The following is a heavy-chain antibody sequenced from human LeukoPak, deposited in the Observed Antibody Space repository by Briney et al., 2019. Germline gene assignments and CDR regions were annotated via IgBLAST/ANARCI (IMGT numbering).Heavy chain of an antibody. CDR2: IYPGDSDT. J-gene: IGHJ3*02. CDR1: GFTVSSNY. V-gene: IGHV5-51*01. D-gene: IGHD6-13*01. CDR3: ARIWGIAAAVWRAFDI. Sequence: RTGGSLRLSCAASGFTVSSNYMSWVRQMPGKGLEWMGIIYPGDSDTRYSPSFQGQVTISADKSISTAYLQWSSLKASDTAMYYCARIWGIAAAVWRAFDIWGQGTVVTVSS.